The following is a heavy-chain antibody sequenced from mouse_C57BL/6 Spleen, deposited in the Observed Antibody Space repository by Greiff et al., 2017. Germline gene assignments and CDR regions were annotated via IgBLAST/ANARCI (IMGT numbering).Heavy chain of an antibody. CDR1: GYTFTSYW. J-gene: IGHJ2*01. CDR2: IDPSDSYT. CDR3: ARTPITTVKDYFDY. Sequence: QVQLQQPGAKLVMPGASVKLSCKASGYTFTSYWMHWVKQRPGQGLEWIGEIDPSDSYTNYNQKFKGKSTLTVDQSSSTAYMQLSSLTSEDSAVYYCARTPITTVKDYFDYWGQGTTLTVSS. D-gene: IGHD1-1*01. V-gene: IGHV1-69*01.